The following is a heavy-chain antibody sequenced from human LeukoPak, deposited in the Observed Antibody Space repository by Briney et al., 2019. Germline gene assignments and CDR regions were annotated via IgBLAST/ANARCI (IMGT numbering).Heavy chain of an antibody. Sequence: GASVKVSCKASGGTFSSYAINWVRQAPGQGLEWMGGIIPIFGTANYAQKFQGRVTITSEKSTSTAYMELSSLRSEDTAVYYCARVRDVYYYYYYMGVWGKGTTVTVSS. CDR3: ARVRDVYYYYYYMGV. V-gene: IGHV1-69*06. CDR1: GGTFSSYA. D-gene: IGHD5-24*01. CDR2: IIPIFGTA. J-gene: IGHJ6*03.